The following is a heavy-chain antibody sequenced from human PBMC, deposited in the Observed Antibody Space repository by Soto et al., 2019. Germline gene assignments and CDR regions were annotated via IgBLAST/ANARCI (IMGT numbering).Heavy chain of an antibody. J-gene: IGHJ6*02. Sequence: QVQLVQSGGGVVQPGRSLRLSCVASGFSFRNYGMHWVRQAPGKGLEWVAVISYEEINNKNYADSVKGRFTISRDNSENKVELEMDRLKSEETAFYYWRKGYCSGSSCYRGYGMDVWGQGTTVTVSS. CDR2: ISYEEINNK. CDR3: RKGYCSGSSCYRGYGMDV. CDR1: GFSFRNYG. V-gene: IGHV3-30*18. D-gene: IGHD2-2*01.